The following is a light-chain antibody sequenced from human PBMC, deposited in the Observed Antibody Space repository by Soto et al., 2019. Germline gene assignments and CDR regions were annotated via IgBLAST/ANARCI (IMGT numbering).Light chain of an antibody. CDR3: QDYGTSPWT. CDR2: GAS. J-gene: IGKJ1*01. V-gene: IGKV3-20*01. CDR1: QSIRSSY. Sequence: IVLTQSPGTLSLSPGERASLSCRASQSIRSSYLAWYQQKPGQSPRLLIYGASSRATGIPDRFSGSGSGTDFTLTIRRPEPEDFAVYYCQDYGTSPWTFGQGTRVEIK.